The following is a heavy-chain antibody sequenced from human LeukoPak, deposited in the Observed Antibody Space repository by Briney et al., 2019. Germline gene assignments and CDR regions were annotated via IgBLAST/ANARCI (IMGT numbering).Heavy chain of an antibody. CDR2: IYYSGST. Sequence: SETLSLTCTVSGGSISSSSYYWGWIRQPPGKGLEWIGSIYYSGSTYYNPSLKSRVTISVDTSKNQFSLKLSSVTAADTAVYYCASAPNYYVSSGSDHWGQGILVTVSS. D-gene: IGHD3-22*01. V-gene: IGHV4-39*01. CDR3: ASAPNYYVSSGSDH. CDR1: GGSISSSSYY. J-gene: IGHJ4*02.